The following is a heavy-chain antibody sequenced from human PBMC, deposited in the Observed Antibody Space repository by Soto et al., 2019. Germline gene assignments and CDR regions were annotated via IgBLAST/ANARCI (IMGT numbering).Heavy chain of an antibody. Sequence: GGSLRLSCAASGFTFRSYAMSWVRQAPGKGLEWVSAISGSGGSPHYADSVKGRFTISRDNSKNTLYLQMNSLRAEDTAVYYCAKDPHGDYLLNWFDPWGQGTLVTVSS. J-gene: IGHJ5*02. CDR2: ISGSGGSP. V-gene: IGHV3-23*01. CDR1: GFTFRSYA. CDR3: AKDPHGDYLLNWFDP. D-gene: IGHD4-17*01.